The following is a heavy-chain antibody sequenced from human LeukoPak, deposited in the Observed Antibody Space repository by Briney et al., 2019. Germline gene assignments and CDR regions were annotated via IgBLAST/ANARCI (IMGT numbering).Heavy chain of an antibody. CDR3: ARDLGGSVNYYPYFDC. V-gene: IGHV3-7*03. CDR1: GFTFSSYW. Sequence: GGSLRLSCAASGFTFSSYWMSWVRQAPGKGLEWVANIKQDGSEKYYVDSVKGRFTISRDNAKNSLYLQMNSLRAEDTAVYYCARDLGGSVNYYPYFDCWGQGTLVTVSS. D-gene: IGHD3-10*01. CDR2: IKQDGSEK. J-gene: IGHJ4*02.